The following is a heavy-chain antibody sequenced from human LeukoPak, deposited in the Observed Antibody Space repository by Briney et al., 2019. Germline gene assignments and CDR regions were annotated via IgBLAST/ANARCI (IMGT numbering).Heavy chain of an antibody. CDR3: AKDRQWLALVSDY. D-gene: IGHD6-19*01. V-gene: IGHV3-23*01. J-gene: IGHJ4*02. Sequence: GGSLRHSCAASGFAFSSYAMSWVRQAPGKGLEWVSGISGSGGSTYYADSVKGRFTISRDNSKNTLYLQMNSLRAEDTAVYYCAKDRQWLALVSDYWGQGTLVTVSS. CDR1: GFAFSSYA. CDR2: ISGSGGST.